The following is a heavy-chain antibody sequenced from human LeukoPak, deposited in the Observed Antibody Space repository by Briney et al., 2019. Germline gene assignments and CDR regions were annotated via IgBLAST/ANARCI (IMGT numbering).Heavy chain of an antibody. Sequence: SETLSLTCAVYGGSFSGYYWSWIRQPPGKGLEWIGEINHSGSTNYNPSLKSRVTISVDTSKNQFSLKLSSVTAADTAVYYCARVAPRGDFDYWGQGIPVTVSS. CDR2: INHSGST. D-gene: IGHD6-6*01. J-gene: IGHJ4*02. CDR3: ARVAPRGDFDY. V-gene: IGHV4-34*01. CDR1: GGSFSGYY.